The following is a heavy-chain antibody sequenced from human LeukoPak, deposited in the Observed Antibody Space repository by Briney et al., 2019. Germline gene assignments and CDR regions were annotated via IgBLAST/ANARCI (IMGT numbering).Heavy chain of an antibody. CDR3: ARDIRVKTYFSTSGNSRRHAFDI. V-gene: IGHV4-39*07. J-gene: IGHJ3*02. CDR2: ISYDGST. D-gene: IGHD2/OR15-2a*01. CDR1: AGSVTSSHYY. Sequence: SETLSLTCSVSAGSVTSSHYYWAWIRQPPGKGLQWIGSISYDGSTSYNPSLLSRVNMSVDTSNNQFSLQLTSVTAADTAMYYCARDIRVKTYFSTSGNSRRHAFDIWGQGATVTVSS.